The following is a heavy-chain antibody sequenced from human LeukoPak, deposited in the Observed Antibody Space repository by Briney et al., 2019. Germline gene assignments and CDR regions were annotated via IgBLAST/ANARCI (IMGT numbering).Heavy chain of an antibody. CDR3: ARGPLYSSSWWNDY. J-gene: IGHJ4*02. CDR2: ISYDGSNK. D-gene: IGHD6-13*01. CDR1: GFTFSSYG. Sequence: GGSLRLSCAASGFTFSSYGMHWVRQAPGKGLEWVAVISYDGSNKYYADSVKGRFTISRDNSKNTLYLQMNSLRAEDTAVYYCARGPLYSSSWWNDYWGQGTLVTVSS. V-gene: IGHV3-30*03.